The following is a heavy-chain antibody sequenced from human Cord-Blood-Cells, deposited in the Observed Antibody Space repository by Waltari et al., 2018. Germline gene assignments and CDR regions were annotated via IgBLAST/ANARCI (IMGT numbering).Heavy chain of an antibody. V-gene: IGHV4-34*01. D-gene: IGHD3-22*01. J-gene: IGHJ6*02. CDR2: INHSGST. CDR3: ARGASSGYYYYYYYGMDV. Sequence: QVQLQQWGAGLLKPSETLSLTCAVYGWSFSGYYWSWISTPPGKGLEWIGEINHSGSTNYNPSLKSRVTISVDTSKNQFSLKLSSVTAADTAVYYCARGASSGYYYYYYYGMDVWGQGTTVTVSS. CDR1: GWSFSGYY.